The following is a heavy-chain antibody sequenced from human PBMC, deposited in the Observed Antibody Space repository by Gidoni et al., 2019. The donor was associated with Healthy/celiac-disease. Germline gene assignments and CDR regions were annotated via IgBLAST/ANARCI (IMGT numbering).Heavy chain of an antibody. Sequence: QVQLVQSGAEVKKPGSSVKVSCKASGGTFSSYAISWVRQAPGQGLEWMGGIIPIFGTANYAQKFQGRGTFTADKSTSTAYMELSSLRSEDTAVYYCARGRRDCSGGSCYSNYWGQGTLVTVSS. CDR3: ARGRRDCSGGSCYSNY. CDR1: GGTFSSYA. V-gene: IGHV1-69*06. D-gene: IGHD2-15*01. J-gene: IGHJ4*02. CDR2: IIPIFGTA.